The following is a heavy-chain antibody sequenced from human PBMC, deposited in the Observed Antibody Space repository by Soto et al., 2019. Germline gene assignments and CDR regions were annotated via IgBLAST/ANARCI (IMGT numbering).Heavy chain of an antibody. Sequence: GTSAEVCCKVCGDSLKELSMHWVRQATGKGLEWMGGFDPEDGETIYAQKFQGRVTMTEDTSTDTAYMELSSLRSEDTAVYYCATTLRRDGCNYYYYYVMDVWGQGTTVTVS. V-gene: IGHV1-24*01. D-gene: IGHD3-16*01. J-gene: IGHJ6*02. CDR2: FDPEDGET. CDR3: ATTLRRDGCNYYYYYVMDV. CDR1: GDSLKELS.